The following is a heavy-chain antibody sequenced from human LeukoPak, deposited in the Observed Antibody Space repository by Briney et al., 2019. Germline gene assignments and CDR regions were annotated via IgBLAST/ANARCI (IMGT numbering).Heavy chain of an antibody. Sequence: ASVKVSCKASGGTFSSYAISWVRQAPGQGLEWMGWINPNSGGTNYAQKFQGRVTMTRDTSISTASLELSRLRSDDTDVYYCARDPYRSRDSSGYYYGAYYFDYWGQGTLVTVSS. J-gene: IGHJ4*02. D-gene: IGHD3-22*01. CDR1: GGTFSSYA. CDR3: ARDPYRSRDSSGYYYGAYYFDY. V-gene: IGHV1-2*02. CDR2: INPNSGGT.